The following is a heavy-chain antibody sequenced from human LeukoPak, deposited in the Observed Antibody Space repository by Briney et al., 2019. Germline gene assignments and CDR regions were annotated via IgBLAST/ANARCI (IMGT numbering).Heavy chain of an antibody. D-gene: IGHD2-15*01. V-gene: IGHV4-59*01. Sequence: SETLSLTCTVSGGSISSYYWSWIRQPPGKGLEWIGYIYYSGSTNYNPSLKSRVTISVDTSKNQFSLKLSSVTAADTAVYYCARAWRSGGSFYSFDYWGQGPIVTVHS. CDR1: GGSISSYY. CDR2: IYYSGST. CDR3: ARAWRSGGSFYSFDY. J-gene: IGHJ4*02.